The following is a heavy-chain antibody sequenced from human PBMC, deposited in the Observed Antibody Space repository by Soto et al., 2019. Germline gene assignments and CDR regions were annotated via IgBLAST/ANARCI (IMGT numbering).Heavy chain of an antibody. Sequence: SETLSLTCTVSGGSVSGGSYYWSWIRQPPGKVLEWIGYIYYSGSTNYNPSLKSRVTISVDTSKNQFSLKLSSVTAADTAVYYCESTSKGHRWFDPWGQGTLVTVSS. CDR3: ESTSKGHRWFDP. V-gene: IGHV4-61*01. CDR1: GGSVSGGSYY. CDR2: IYYSGST. J-gene: IGHJ5*02.